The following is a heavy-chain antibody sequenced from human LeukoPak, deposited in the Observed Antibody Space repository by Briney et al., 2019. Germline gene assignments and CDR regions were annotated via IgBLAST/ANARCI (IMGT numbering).Heavy chain of an antibody. CDR1: GFTFSDSY. D-gene: IGHD4-11*01. CDR2: ISSSSTYT. CDR3: ARDLDRHDYSANDY. J-gene: IGHJ4*02. Sequence: KPGGSLRLSCEASGFTFSDSYMSWIRQAPGKGLEWVSYISSSSTYTNYADSVKGRFTISRDNAKNSLYLEMNSLRAEDTAVYYCARDLDRHDYSANDYWGQGTLVTVSS. V-gene: IGHV3-11*05.